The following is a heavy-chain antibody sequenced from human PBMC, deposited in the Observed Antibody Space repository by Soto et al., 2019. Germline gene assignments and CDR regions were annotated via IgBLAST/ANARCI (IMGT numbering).Heavy chain of an antibody. CDR3: AKRRGAGGHFDY. J-gene: IGHJ4*02. CDR1: GFTFSRYA. Sequence: DVQLLESGGGLVQPEGSLRLSCAASGFTFSRYAMAWVRQGPGKGLEWVAVVSIGGSTHYADSVRGRFTISRDNSKNTLSLQMNSLTAEDTAVYFCAKRRGAGGHFDYWGQGALVTVSS. D-gene: IGHD2-15*01. V-gene: IGHV3-23*01. CDR2: VSIGGST.